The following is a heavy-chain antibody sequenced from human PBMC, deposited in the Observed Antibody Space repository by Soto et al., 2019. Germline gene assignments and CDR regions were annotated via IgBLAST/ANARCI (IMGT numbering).Heavy chain of an antibody. D-gene: IGHD1-26*01. CDR2: ISTSGST. V-gene: IGHV4-61*01. Sequence: SETLSLTCTVSGGSVTSRSYYWSWIRQPPGKGLEWIGYISTSGSTNHNPSLKSGVTISLDTSKNQFSLKLTSVTAADTAVYYCATIGIVGAASVDYWGQGTLVTVSS. CDR3: ATIGIVGAASVDY. J-gene: IGHJ4*02. CDR1: GGSVTSRSYY.